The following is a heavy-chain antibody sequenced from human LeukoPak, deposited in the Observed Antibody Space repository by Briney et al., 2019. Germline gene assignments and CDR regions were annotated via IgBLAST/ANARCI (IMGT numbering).Heavy chain of an antibody. J-gene: IGHJ6*03. D-gene: IGHD6-6*01. Sequence: GGSLRLSCAASGFTFSSYGMHWVRQAPGKGLEWVAVIWYDGSNKYYADSVKGRFTISRDNSKNTLYLQMNSLRAEDTAVYYWAKTGSSWGFYYYYYMDVWGKGTTVTVSS. V-gene: IGHV3-33*06. CDR2: IWYDGSNK. CDR1: GFTFSSYG. CDR3: AKTGSSWGFYYYYYMDV.